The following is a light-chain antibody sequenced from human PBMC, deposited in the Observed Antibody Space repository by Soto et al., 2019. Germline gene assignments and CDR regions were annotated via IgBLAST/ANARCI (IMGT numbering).Light chain of an antibody. V-gene: IGKV3-20*01. CDR3: QQFSSYPLT. CDR2: GAS. Sequence: EIVLRQSPGTLSLSPVERATLSCISSQGVSSSYLAWYHQKPGQAPRLLIYGASSRATGIPDRFSGSGSGTDFTLTISRLKPEDFAVYYCQQFSSYPLTFGGGTKVDIK. J-gene: IGKJ4*01. CDR1: QGVSSSY.